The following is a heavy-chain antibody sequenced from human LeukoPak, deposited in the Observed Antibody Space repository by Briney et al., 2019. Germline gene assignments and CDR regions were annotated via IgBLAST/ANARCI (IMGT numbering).Heavy chain of an antibody. D-gene: IGHD5-24*01. V-gene: IGHV5-51*01. J-gene: IGHJ4*02. CDR1: GYDFSTYW. Sequence: GESLKISCKGLGYDFSTYWNTWVRQRPGKGLEWMGIIYPGGSETRYDPSFQGQVTISADRSTSTAYLQWSSLRASDTAMYYCARASRDGYNQNFDHWGQGTLVTVSS. CDR2: IYPGGSET. CDR3: ARASRDGYNQNFDH.